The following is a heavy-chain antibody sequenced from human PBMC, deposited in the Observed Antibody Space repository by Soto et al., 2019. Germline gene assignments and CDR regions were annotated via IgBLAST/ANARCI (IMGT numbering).Heavy chain of an antibody. D-gene: IGHD2-2*01. CDR3: TKSYAGYIGYCPH. CDR1: GFTFSSFG. V-gene: IGHV3-23*01. J-gene: IGHJ1*01. Sequence: EVQLLESGGGLAPPGGSLSLSCATSGFTFSSFGMSWVRQAPGKGLEWVSGIGNGGHTYEADSVRGRFTISRDNSKNTLYLQMDSLRGEDTAVYYCTKSYAGYIGYCPHWGRCTLVAVSS. CDR2: IGNGGHT.